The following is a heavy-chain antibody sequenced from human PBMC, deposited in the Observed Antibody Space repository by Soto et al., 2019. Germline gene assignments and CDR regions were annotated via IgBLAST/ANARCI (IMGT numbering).Heavy chain of an antibody. CDR2: INAGNGNP. CDR3: ARKAAGGGMDV. J-gene: IGHJ6*02. CDR1: GYTFTSYA. D-gene: IGHD6-13*01. V-gene: IGHV1-3*01. Sequence: ASAQVSCKSSGYTFTSYAMHWVRQAPGQRLEWMGWINAGNGNPKYSQKFQGRVTITRDTSASTAYMELSSLRSEDTAVYYCARKAAGGGMDVWGQGTTVTVSS.